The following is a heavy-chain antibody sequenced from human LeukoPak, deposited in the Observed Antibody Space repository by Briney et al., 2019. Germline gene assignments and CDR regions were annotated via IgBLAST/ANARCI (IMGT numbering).Heavy chain of an antibody. J-gene: IGHJ4*02. D-gene: IGHD3-10*01. CDR1: GYTFTSYG. CDR2: ISAYNGNT. V-gene: IGHV1-18*01. Sequence: SVKVSCKASGYTFTSYGISWVRQAPGQGLEWMGWISAYNGNTNYAQKLQGRVTMTTDTSTSTAYMELRSLRSDDTAVYYCARDSGERGSGSYLIAYWGQGTLVTVSS. CDR3: ARDSGERGSGSYLIAY.